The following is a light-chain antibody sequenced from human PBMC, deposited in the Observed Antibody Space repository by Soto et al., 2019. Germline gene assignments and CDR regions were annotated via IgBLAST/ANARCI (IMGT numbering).Light chain of an antibody. CDR1: SSDVGGYNY. CDR3: NSYTSKYTGV. V-gene: IGLV2-14*01. Sequence: QSVLTQPASVSGSPGQSITISCTGTSSDVGGYNYVSWYQQHPGKAPKLIIYEVSNRPSGVSNRFSGSKSDNTASLTISGLQAEDEADYYCNSYTSKYTGVFGPGTKRTVL. J-gene: IGLJ1*01. CDR2: EVS.